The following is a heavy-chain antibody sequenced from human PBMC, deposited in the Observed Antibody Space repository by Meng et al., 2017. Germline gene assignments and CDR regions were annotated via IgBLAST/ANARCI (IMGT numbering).Heavy chain of an antibody. CDR2: INAGNGNT. V-gene: IGHV1-3*01. Sequence: QVQRVQSGAEVKKPGASVKFSCKASGYTFTSYAMHWVRQAPGQRLEWMGWINAGNGNTKYSQKFQGRVTITRDTSASTAYMELSSLRSEDTAVYYCARDLGAGVVTAINYWGQGTLVTVSS. J-gene: IGHJ4*02. D-gene: IGHD2-21*02. CDR1: GYTFTSYA. CDR3: ARDLGAGVVTAINY.